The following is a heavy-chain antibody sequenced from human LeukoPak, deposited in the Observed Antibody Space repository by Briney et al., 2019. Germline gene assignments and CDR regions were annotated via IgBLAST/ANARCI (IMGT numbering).Heavy chain of an antibody. CDR3: ARNLKKDNFSYYFDY. D-gene: IGHD1-20*01. CDR2: VHYRGNT. CDR1: GGSISNFY. V-gene: IGHV4-59*08. J-gene: IGHJ4*02. Sequence: SETLSLTCTVSGGSISNFYWSWIRQPPGKGLEWIGYVHYRGNTYYNPSLESRLTISVDTSKNQFSLNLSSVTAADTAVDYCARNLKKDNFSYYFDYWGQGTLVTVSS.